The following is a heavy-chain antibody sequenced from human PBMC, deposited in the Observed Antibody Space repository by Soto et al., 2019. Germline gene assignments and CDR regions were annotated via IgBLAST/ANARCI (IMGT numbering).Heavy chain of an antibody. CDR3: AKEYNWNDHFDS. Sequence: GGSLRLSCTVSGFAFSSHAMSWVRQAPGKGLEWVSGISAFGGSTYNADSAKGRFTISRDNSKNTLYLQMNSLRVEDTAVYYCAKEYNWNDHFDSWGQGTLVTVSS. D-gene: IGHD1-1*01. CDR2: ISAFGGST. J-gene: IGHJ4*02. CDR1: GFAFSSHA. V-gene: IGHV3-23*01.